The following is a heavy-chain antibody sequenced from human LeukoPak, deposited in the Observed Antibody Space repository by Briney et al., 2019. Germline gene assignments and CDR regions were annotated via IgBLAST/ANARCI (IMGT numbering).Heavy chain of an antibody. Sequence: GGSLRLSCAASGFTFSSYGMHWVRQAPGKGLEWVAFIRYDGSNKYYADSVKGRFTISRDNSKNTLYLQMNSLRAEDTAVYYYAKGITIFGVVDFDYWGQGTLVTVSS. D-gene: IGHD3-3*01. CDR1: GFTFSSYG. CDR3: AKGITIFGVVDFDY. CDR2: IRYDGSNK. J-gene: IGHJ4*02. V-gene: IGHV3-30*02.